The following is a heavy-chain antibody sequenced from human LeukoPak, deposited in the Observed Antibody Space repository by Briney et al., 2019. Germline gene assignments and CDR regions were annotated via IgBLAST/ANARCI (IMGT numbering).Heavy chain of an antibody. D-gene: IGHD3-9*01. CDR2: ISYDGSNK. CDR1: GFTFSSYG. V-gene: IGHV3-30*18. J-gene: IGHJ6*02. Sequence: HAGGSLRLSCAASGFTFSSYGMHWVRQAPGKGLEWVAGISYDGSNKYYADSVKGRFTISRDNSKNTLYLQMNSLRAEDTAVYYCAKKRGRYFDWLLSYYYYGMDVWGQGTTVTVSS. CDR3: AKKRGRYFDWLLSYYYYGMDV.